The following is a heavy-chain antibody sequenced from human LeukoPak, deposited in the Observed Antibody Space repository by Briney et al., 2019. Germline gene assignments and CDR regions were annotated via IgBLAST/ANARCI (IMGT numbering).Heavy chain of an antibody. CDR2: ISGSGGST. CDR1: GFTFSSYA. V-gene: IGHV3-23*01. D-gene: IGHD2-2*01. J-gene: IGHJ5*02. Sequence: GGSLRLSCAASGFTFSSYAMSWVRQAPGKGLEWVSAISGSGGSTYYADSVKGRFTISRDNSKNTLYLQMNSLRAEDTAVYYCATSRSTSLMGVNWFDPWGQGTLVTVSS. CDR3: ATSRSTSLMGVNWFDP.